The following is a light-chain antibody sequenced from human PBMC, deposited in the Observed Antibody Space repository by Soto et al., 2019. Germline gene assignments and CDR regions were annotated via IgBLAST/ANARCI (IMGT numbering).Light chain of an antibody. J-gene: IGLJ1*01. V-gene: IGLV2-14*01. Sequence: QSALTQPASVSGSPGQSITISCTGTSSDVGGYNYVSWYQQHPGKAPKLMIYDVSNRPSGVSNRFSGSKSGSTASLTISGLQAEDEADYYCSSYTRSSTLAVFGTGTKLTVL. CDR3: SSYTRSSTLAV. CDR2: DVS. CDR1: SSDVGGYNY.